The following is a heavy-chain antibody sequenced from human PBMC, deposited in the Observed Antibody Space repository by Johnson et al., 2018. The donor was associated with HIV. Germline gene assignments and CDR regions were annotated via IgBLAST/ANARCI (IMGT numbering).Heavy chain of an antibody. J-gene: IGHJ3*02. V-gene: IGHV3-20*04. Sequence: VQLVESGGGVVRPGGSVRLSCVVEGFTFDDYGMSWVRQAPGKGLEWVSGINWNGGRTGYADSVKGRFSISRDNTKNSLYLQMNSLRAEDTALYYCGRAGVGGGAFDIWGQGTMVTFSS. CDR2: INWNGGRT. D-gene: IGHD3-16*01. CDR1: GFTFDDYG. CDR3: GRAGVGGGAFDI.